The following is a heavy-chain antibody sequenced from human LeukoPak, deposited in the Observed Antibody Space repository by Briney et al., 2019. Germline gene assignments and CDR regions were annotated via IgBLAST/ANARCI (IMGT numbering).Heavy chain of an antibody. Sequence: GGSLRLSCAASGFTCSNYVMNWVRQAPGKGLEWVSGISVTGGSAYSAESVKGRFTISRDNSKNTLYLQMNSLRTEDTAVFYCARGSSSLYHYMDVWGRGTAVTVS. CDR3: ARGSSSLYHYMDV. D-gene: IGHD2-2*01. J-gene: IGHJ6*03. CDR2: ISVTGGSA. V-gene: IGHV3-23*01. CDR1: GFTCSNYV.